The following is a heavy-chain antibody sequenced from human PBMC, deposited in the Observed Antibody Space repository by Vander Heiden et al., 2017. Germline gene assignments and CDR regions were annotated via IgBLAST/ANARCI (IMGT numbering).Heavy chain of an antibody. CDR1: GFPFSSYS. CDR2: ISSSSSYI. V-gene: IGHV3-21*01. D-gene: IGHD2-2*01. Sequence: EVQLVESGGGLVKPGGSLRLSCAASGFPFSSYSMNWVRQAPGKGLEWVSSISSSSSYIYYADSVKGRFTISRDNAKNSLYLQMNSLRAEDTAVYYCARRKDIVVVPAAIEFDPWGQGTLVTVSS. CDR3: ARRKDIVVVPAAIEFDP. J-gene: IGHJ5*02.